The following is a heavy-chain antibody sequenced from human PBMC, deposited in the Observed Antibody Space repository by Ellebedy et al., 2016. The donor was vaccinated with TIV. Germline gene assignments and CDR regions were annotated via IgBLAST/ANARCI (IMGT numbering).Heavy chain of an antibody. D-gene: IGHD2-15*01. V-gene: IGHV3-23*01. J-gene: IGHJ4*02. CDR2: LTADGRST. CDR3: AKGGGSCCFEV. CDR1: GFSLSNSF. Sequence: GESLKISXAASGFSLSNSFMSWIRQAPGKGLEWVSTLTADGRSTYFADSVKGRFTISRDNSKNTVYLQMNSLRSEDTAVYYCAKGGGSCCFEVWGQGTLVTASS.